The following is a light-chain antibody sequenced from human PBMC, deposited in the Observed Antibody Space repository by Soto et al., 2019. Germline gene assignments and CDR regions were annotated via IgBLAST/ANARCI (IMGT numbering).Light chain of an antibody. V-gene: IGKV3-15*01. CDR2: DAS. CDR3: QRYNNWPLT. CDR1: QSVSSK. Sequence: EIVMTHSPATLSVSPGERATLSCRASQSVSSKLAWYQQRPGQAPRLLIYDASTRATGIPARFSGSGSGTEFTLTISSLQSEDFPVYYCQRYNNWPLTFGGGTKVQIK. J-gene: IGKJ4*01.